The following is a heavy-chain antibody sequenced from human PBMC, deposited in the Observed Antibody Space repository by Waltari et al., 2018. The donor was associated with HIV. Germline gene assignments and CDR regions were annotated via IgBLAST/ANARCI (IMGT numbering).Heavy chain of an antibody. V-gene: IGHV4-4*02. Sequence: QVQLQESGPGLVKPSGTLSLTCAVSGGSISSSNWWSWVRQPPGKGLEWIGEIYHSGSTNSNPALKSRVTISVDKSKNQFSLKLSSVTAADTAVYYCAREGGRAAAGTGFDYWGQGTLVTVSS. CDR1: GGSISSSNW. CDR3: AREGGRAAAGTGFDY. CDR2: IYHSGST. J-gene: IGHJ4*02. D-gene: IGHD6-13*01.